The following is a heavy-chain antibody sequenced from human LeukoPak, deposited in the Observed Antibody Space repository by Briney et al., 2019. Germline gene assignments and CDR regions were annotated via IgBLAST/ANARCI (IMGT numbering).Heavy chain of an antibody. CDR1: GYTFTSYG. D-gene: IGHD3-22*01. CDR3: ATVYYDSSGYAPGDY. Sequence: ASVKVSCKASGYTFTSYGISWVRQAPGQGLEWMGWISAYNGNTNYAQKLQGRVTMTTDTCTSTAYMELRSLRSDDTAVYYCATVYYDSSGYAPGDYWGQGTLVTVSS. V-gene: IGHV1-18*01. CDR2: ISAYNGNT. J-gene: IGHJ4*02.